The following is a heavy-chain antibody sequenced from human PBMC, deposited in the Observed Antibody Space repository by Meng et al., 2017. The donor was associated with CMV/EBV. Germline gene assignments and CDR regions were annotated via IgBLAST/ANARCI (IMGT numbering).Heavy chain of an antibody. V-gene: IGHV4-59*01. CDR1: GGSISSYF. CDR3: ARLALLSETYYYGSGSYAPPGMDV. J-gene: IGHJ6*02. CDR2: ISYSGST. D-gene: IGHD3-10*01. Sequence: SETLSLTCTVSGGSISSYFWSWIRQPPGKGLEWIGYISYSGSTNYNPSLKSRVTISVDTSKNQFSLKLSSVTAADTAVYYCARLALLSETYYYGSGSYAPPGMDVWGQGTTVTVSS.